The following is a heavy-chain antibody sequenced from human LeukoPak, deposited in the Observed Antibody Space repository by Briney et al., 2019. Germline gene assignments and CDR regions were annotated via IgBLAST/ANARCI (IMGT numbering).Heavy chain of an antibody. D-gene: IGHD3-22*01. V-gene: IGHV4-61*01. Sequence: DPSETLSLTCTVSGGSVSSGSYYWSWIRQPPGKGLEWIGYIYYSGSTNYNPSLKSRVTISVDTSKNQFSLKLSSVTAADTAVYYCARVLADPRSGYYFDYWGQGTLVTVSS. J-gene: IGHJ4*02. CDR2: IYYSGST. CDR3: ARVLADPRSGYYFDY. CDR1: GGSVSSGSYY.